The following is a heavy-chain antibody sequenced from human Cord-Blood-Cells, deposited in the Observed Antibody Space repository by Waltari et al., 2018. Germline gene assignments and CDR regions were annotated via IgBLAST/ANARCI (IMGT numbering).Heavy chain of an antibody. J-gene: IGHJ4*02. Sequence: QLQLQESGPGLVKPSETLSLTCTVSGGSISSSSYSWGWIRQPPGKGREWIGSIYYSGSTYYNPSVKSRVTISVDTSKNQFSLKLSSVTAADTAVYYCARRFRTYSSSWYGFDYWGQGTLVTVSS. CDR2: IYYSGST. CDR1: GGSISSSSYS. D-gene: IGHD6-13*01. V-gene: IGHV4-39*01. CDR3: ARRFRTYSSSWYGFDY.